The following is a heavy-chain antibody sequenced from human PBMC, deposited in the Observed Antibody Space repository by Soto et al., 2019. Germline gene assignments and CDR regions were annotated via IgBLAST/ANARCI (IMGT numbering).Heavy chain of an antibody. CDR3: AREVPYCGGDCPSFDY. D-gene: IGHD2-21*02. J-gene: IGHJ4*02. V-gene: IGHV1-18*01. CDR2: ISAYNGNT. CDR1: GYTFTSYG. Sequence: QVQLVQSGAEVKKPGASVKVSCKASGYTFTSYGISWVRQAPGQGLERMGWISAYNGNTNYAQKLQGRVTMTTDTSTSTAYMELRSLRSDDTAVYYCAREVPYCGGDCPSFDYWGQGSLVTVSP.